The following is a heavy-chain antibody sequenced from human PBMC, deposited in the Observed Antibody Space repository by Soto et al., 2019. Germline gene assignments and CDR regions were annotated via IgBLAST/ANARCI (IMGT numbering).Heavy chain of an antibody. Sequence: GGSLRLSCSASGFTFSSYAMHWVRQAPGKGLEYVSAISSNGGSTYYAASLKGRFTISRDNSKNTLSLQMNSLEAEDTAIYYCVREESDNDGNWFDRWGQGTLVTVSS. CDR2: ISSNGGST. CDR3: VREESDNDGNWFDR. V-gene: IGHV3-64*04. J-gene: IGHJ5*02. D-gene: IGHD5-12*01. CDR1: GFTFSSYA.